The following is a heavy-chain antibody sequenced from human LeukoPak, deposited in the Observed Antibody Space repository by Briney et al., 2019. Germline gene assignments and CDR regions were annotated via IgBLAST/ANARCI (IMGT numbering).Heavy chain of an antibody. CDR1: GYRFSIYS. CDR2: ISGYNGNA. J-gene: IGHJ3*01. Sequence: ASVKVSCKASGYRFSIYSISWVRQAPGQGLKWMGWISGYNGNAIYAQKLQGRLTMTTDTSMTTASMELRSLRSDDTAVYYCARVLTTVTTYGFDLWGQGTMVTVSS. V-gene: IGHV1-18*01. D-gene: IGHD4-11*01. CDR3: ARVLTTVTTYGFDL.